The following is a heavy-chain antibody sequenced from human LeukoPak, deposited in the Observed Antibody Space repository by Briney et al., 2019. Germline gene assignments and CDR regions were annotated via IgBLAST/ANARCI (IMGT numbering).Heavy chain of an antibody. Sequence: SETLSLTCTVSGDSISSSSYYWGWIRQSPGKGLEWIATISYGDNVYYNPSLKSRVTTSLDTSKSQFSLKLNSVTAADTAVYYCARLRSHTSYGPIYYYMDVWGKGTTVTVSS. CDR1: GDSISSSSYY. CDR2: ISYGDNV. CDR3: ARLRSHTSYGPIYYYMDV. D-gene: IGHD5-18*01. V-gene: IGHV4-39*07. J-gene: IGHJ6*03.